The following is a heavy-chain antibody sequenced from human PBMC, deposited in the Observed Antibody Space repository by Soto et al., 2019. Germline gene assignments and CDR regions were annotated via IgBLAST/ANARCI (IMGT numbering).Heavy chain of an antibody. Sequence: QVKLVESGGGVVQPGRSLRLSCAASGFTFSSYGMHWVRQTPGKGLEWVALISYDGSDKYYADSVKGRFTISRDNSKNTLYLQMNSLRVEDTAVYYCGAGQYFSDYWGQGTLVTVS. CDR1: GFTFSSYG. D-gene: IGHD6-13*01. CDR3: GAGQYFSDY. V-gene: IGHV3-30*03. J-gene: IGHJ4*02. CDR2: ISYDGSDK.